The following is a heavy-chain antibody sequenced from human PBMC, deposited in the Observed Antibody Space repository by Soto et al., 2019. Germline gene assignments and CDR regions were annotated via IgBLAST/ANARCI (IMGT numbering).Heavy chain of an antibody. CDR1: GGSISSGGYY. Sequence: SETLSLTCTVSGGSISSGGYYWSWIRQHPGKGLEWIGYIYYSGSTYYNPSLKSRVTISVDTSKNQFSLKLSSVTAADTAVYYCARLVPMGYYYDSSGYYDFDYWGQGTLVTVSS. CDR2: IYYSGST. CDR3: ARLVPMGYYYDSSGYYDFDY. V-gene: IGHV4-31*03. D-gene: IGHD3-22*01. J-gene: IGHJ4*02.